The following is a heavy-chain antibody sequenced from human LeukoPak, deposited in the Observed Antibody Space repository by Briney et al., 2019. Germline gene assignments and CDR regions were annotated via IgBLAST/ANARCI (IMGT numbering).Heavy chain of an antibody. CDR2: ISWDGGST. Sequence: GGSLRLSCAASGFTFSSSAMSWVRQAPGKGLEWVSLISWDGGSTYYADSVKGRFTISRDNSKNYLYLQMNSLRTEDTALYYCAKEAINAALPDYWGQGTVVTVSS. J-gene: IGHJ4*02. CDR3: AKEAINAALPDY. CDR1: GFTFSSSA. D-gene: IGHD5-12*01. V-gene: IGHV3-43*01.